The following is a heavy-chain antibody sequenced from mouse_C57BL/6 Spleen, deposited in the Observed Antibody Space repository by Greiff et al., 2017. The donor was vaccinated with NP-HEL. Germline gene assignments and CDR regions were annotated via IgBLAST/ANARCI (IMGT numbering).Heavy chain of an antibody. CDR3: ARNDYGNYEGFAY. J-gene: IGHJ3*01. Sequence: VQGVESGAELAKPGASVKLSCKASGYTFTSYWMHWVKQRPGQGLEWIGYINPSSGYTKYNQKFKDKATLTADKSSSTAYMQLSSLTYEDSAVYDCARNDYGNYEGFAYWGQGTLVTVSA. CDR2: INPSSGYT. V-gene: IGHV1-7*01. D-gene: IGHD2-1*01. CDR1: GYTFTSYW.